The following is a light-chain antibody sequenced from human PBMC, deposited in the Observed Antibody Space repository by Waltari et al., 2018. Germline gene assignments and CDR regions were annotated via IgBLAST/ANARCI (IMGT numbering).Light chain of an antibody. Sequence: EIVLTQSPATLSLSPGERATLSCRASQSVTTSLAWYQQKPGQAPRLLIFDASDRATGVPARFRGSGAGTDFTLTISSLEPEDFGVYFCHQRTSWPLTFGGGTQVEFK. J-gene: IGKJ4*01. CDR3: HQRTSWPLT. V-gene: IGKV3-11*01. CDR1: QSVTTS. CDR2: DAS.